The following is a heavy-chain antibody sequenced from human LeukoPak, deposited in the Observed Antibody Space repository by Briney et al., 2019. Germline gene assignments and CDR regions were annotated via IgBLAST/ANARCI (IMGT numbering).Heavy chain of an antibody. CDR1: GYSISSGYY. Sequence: SETLSLTCGVSGYSISSGYYCCWIRQPPPPVLSLIGSIYHSGSTYYNPSLKSRVTISVDTSKNQFSLKLSSVTAADTAVYYCARRPDSSGYQYYFDYWGQGTLVTVSS. J-gene: IGHJ4*02. CDR2: IYHSGST. D-gene: IGHD3-22*01. CDR3: ARRPDSSGYQYYFDY. V-gene: IGHV4-38-2*01.